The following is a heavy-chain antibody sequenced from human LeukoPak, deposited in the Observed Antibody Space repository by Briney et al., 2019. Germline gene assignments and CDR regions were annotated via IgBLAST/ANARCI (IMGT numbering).Heavy chain of an antibody. CDR3: ARLTVGYSGYDWGD. V-gene: IGHV4-39*01. J-gene: IGHJ4*02. D-gene: IGHD5-12*01. CDR2: IYYSGST. Sequence: PSEPVSLICTVWGGSISSSSYHWGWIRQPRAKGLEWIGSIYYSGSTYNNPSLKSRVTISVDTSKNQSSLKLSSVTAADTAVYYCARLTVGYSGYDWGDWGQGTLVTVSS. CDR1: GGSISSSSYH.